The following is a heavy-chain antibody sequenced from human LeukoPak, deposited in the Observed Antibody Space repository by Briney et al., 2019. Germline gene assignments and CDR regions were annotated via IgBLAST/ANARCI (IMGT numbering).Heavy chain of an antibody. D-gene: IGHD6-19*01. Sequence: ASVKVSCKASGYTFTSYGISWVRQAPGQGLEWMGWSSAYNSNTNYAQKLQGRVTMTTDTSTSTAYMELRSLRSDDTAVYYCARGGNSGWRTPNDDYWGQGTLVTVSS. J-gene: IGHJ4*02. CDR2: SSAYNSNT. V-gene: IGHV1-18*01. CDR1: GYTFTSYG. CDR3: ARGGNSGWRTPNDDY.